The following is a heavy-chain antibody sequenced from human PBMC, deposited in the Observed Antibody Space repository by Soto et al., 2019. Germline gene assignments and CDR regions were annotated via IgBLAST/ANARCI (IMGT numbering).Heavy chain of an antibody. CDR3: AQDHVFYEPPEGGQYFHS. D-gene: IGHD5-12*01. CDR2: ITGRGDSS. Sequence: GGSLRLSCAASGFTFSNCVLSWVRQAPGKGLEWDSAITGRGDSSFYSDSVTGRFTISRDNSKNTLFLQMHSLGVEDAAVYYCAQDHVFYEPPEGGQYFHSWRQGTLVTVSS. J-gene: IGHJ4*02. V-gene: IGHV3-23*01. CDR1: GFTFSNCV.